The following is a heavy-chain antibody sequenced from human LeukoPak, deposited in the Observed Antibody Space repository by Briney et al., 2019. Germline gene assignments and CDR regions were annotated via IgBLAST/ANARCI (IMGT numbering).Heavy chain of an antibody. V-gene: IGHV3-74*01. CDR2: INSDGSST. J-gene: IGHJ6*02. CDR1: GFTFSSYW. D-gene: IGHD3-9*01. CDR3: ARDFGLFNYDILTGYYIYYYYYGMDV. Sequence: GGSLRLSCAASGFTFSSYWMHWVRQAPGKGLVRVSRINSDGSSTSYADSVKGRFTISRDNAKNTLYLQMNSLRAEDTAVYYCARDFGLFNYDILTGYYIYYYYYGMDVWGQGTTVTVSS.